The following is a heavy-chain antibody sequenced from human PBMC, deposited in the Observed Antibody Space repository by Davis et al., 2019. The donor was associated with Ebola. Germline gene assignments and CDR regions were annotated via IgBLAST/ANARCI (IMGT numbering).Heavy chain of an antibody. CDR2: IHPGDSDT. D-gene: IGHD3-10*01. V-gene: IGHV5-51*01. Sequence: GESLKISCKGSGYSFTSYWIGWVRQMPGKGLEWMGIIHPGDSDTRYSPSFQGQVTISADKSISTAYLQWSSLKASDTAMYYCARQLSGITMVRGVRSWFDPWGQGTLVTVSS. CDR3: ARQLSGITMVRGVRSWFDP. J-gene: IGHJ5*02. CDR1: GYSFTSYW.